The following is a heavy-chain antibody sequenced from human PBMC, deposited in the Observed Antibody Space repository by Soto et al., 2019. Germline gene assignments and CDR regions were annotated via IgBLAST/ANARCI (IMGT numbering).Heavy chain of an antibody. J-gene: IGHJ4*02. CDR3: ARESIGEYYDRSLGFDY. CDR1: DGSISSYY. CDR2: IYYSGST. V-gene: IGHV4-59*01. Sequence: QVQLQESGPGLVKPSETLSLTCTVSDGSISSYYWSWIRQPPGKELEWIGYIYYSGSTNYNPSLKSRVPISLDTPKNQFSLQLRSVTAADPAVYYCARESIGEYYDRSLGFDYWGQGTLVTVSS. D-gene: IGHD3-22*01.